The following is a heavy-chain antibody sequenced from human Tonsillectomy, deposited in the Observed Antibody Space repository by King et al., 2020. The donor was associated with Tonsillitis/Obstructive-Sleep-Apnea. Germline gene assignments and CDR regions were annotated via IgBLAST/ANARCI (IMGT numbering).Heavy chain of an antibody. J-gene: IGHJ6*02. D-gene: IGHD3-9*01. CDR1: GGSISSYY. V-gene: IGHV4-59*01. CDR3: ARAPYDFLTVGWDV. CDR2: IYYSGST. Sequence: QLQESGPGLVKPSETLSLTCTVSGGSISSYYWSWIRQPPGKGLEWIGYIYYSGSTNYNPSLKSRVTISIDMSKNQFSLKLSSVTAADTAVYYCARAPYDFLTVGWDVWGQGPTVPVSS.